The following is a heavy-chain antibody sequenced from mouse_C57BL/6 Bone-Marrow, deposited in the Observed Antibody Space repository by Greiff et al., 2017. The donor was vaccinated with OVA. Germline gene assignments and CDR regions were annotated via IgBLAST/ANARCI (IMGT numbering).Heavy chain of an antibody. J-gene: IGHJ2*01. CDR2: IDPENGDT. D-gene: IGHD1-1*01. Sequence: EVQLQESGAELVRPGASVKLSCTASGFNIKDDYMHWVKQRPEQGLEWIGWIDPENGDTEYASKFQGKATITADTSSNTAYLQLSSLTSEDTAVYYCTTCATVVPCFDYWGQGTTLTVSS. V-gene: IGHV14-4*01. CDR1: GFNIKDDY. CDR3: TTCATVVPCFDY.